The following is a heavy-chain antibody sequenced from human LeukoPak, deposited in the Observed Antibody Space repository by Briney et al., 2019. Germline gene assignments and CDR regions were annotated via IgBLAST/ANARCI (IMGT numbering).Heavy chain of an antibody. CDR2: IRYDGSNK. V-gene: IGHV3-30*02. D-gene: IGHD2-15*01. CDR1: GFTFSSYG. Sequence: GGSLRLSCAASGFTFSSYGMHWVRQAPGKGLEWVAFIRYDGSNKYYADSVKGRVTISRDNSKNTLYLQMNSLRAEDTAVYYCAKERDCSGGSCFKYYFDYWGQGTLVTVSS. J-gene: IGHJ4*02. CDR3: AKERDCSGGSCFKYYFDY.